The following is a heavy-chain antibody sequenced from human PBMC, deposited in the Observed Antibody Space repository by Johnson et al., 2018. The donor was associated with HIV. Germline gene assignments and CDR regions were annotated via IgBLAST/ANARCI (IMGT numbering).Heavy chain of an antibody. Sequence: VQLVESGGGLVQPGGSLRLSCAASGFTFSSYWMTWVRQVTGKGLEWVSGINWNGGSTGYADSVKGRFTISRDNAKNSLYLQMNSLRAEDTAVYYCARVMVQGDAFDIWGQGTMVTVSS. CDR2: INWNGGST. V-gene: IGHV3-20*04. CDR1: GFTFSSYW. CDR3: ARVMVQGDAFDI. J-gene: IGHJ3*02. D-gene: IGHD3-10*01.